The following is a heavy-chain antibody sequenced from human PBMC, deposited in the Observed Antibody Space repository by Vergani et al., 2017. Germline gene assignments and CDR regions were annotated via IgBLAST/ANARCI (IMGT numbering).Heavy chain of an antibody. CDR1: GFTFSDYY. J-gene: IGHJ4*02. V-gene: IGHV3-11*04. D-gene: IGHD2-2*02. CDR2: ISSSSSTI. Sequence: QVQLVESGGGLVKPGGSLRLSCAASGFTFSDYYMSWIRQAPGKGLEWVSYISSSSSTIYYADSVKGRFTISRDNAKNSLYLQMNSLRAEDTAVYYCARDPGDCSSTSCYNYFDYWGQGTLVTVSS. CDR3: ARDPGDCSSTSCYNYFDY.